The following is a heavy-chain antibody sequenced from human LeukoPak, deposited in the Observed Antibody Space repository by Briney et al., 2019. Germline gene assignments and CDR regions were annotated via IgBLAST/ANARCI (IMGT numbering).Heavy chain of an antibody. CDR1: GFSCSNAW. CDR2: IKSTSDGGTT. Sequence: GGSPRLSSVASGFSCSNAWMSWVRQEPREGVEWVGQIKSTSDGGTTDSAASVEGRSTIASDDSKNTLYLQINSQTTEDPDVYYCTRGWPGIGDYWGQGTLVTVSS. V-gene: IGHV3-15*01. J-gene: IGHJ4*02. D-gene: IGHD3-10*01. CDR3: TRGWPGIGDY.